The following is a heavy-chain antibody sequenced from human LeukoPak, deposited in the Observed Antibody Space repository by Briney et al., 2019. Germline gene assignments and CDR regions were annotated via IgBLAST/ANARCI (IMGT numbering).Heavy chain of an antibody. J-gene: IGHJ4*02. D-gene: IGHD3-10*01. CDR1: GASISAYS. CDR3: ARGMVRGVIGF. Sequence: PSETLSLTCTVSGASISAYSGTWVRQPPGKGLEWIGYIYYTGGTKYNPSLKSRVTISVDTSKNQFSLKLSSVTAADTAVYYCARGMVRGVIGFWGQGTLVTVSS. CDR2: IYYTGGT. V-gene: IGHV4-59*01.